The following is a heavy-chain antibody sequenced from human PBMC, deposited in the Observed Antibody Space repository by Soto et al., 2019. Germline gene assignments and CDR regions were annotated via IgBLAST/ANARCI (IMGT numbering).Heavy chain of an antibody. CDR1: GFTFSSYA. CDR3: AKDLPRGRGVRFYYYYGMDV. CDR2: ISGSGGST. Sequence: EVQLLESGGGLVQPGGSLRLSCAASGFTFSSYAMSWVRQAPGKGLEWVSAISGSGGSTYHADSVKGRLTISRDNSKNTLYLQVNSLRDEDTAVYYCAKDLPRGRGVRFYYYYGMDVWGQGTTVTVSS. V-gene: IGHV3-23*01. J-gene: IGHJ6*02. D-gene: IGHD2-8*01.